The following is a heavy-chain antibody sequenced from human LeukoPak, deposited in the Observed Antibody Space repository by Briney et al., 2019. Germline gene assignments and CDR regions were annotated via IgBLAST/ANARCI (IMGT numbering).Heavy chain of an antibody. D-gene: IGHD5-24*01. J-gene: IGHJ4*02. CDR3: ARCGWLHTETDY. V-gene: IGHV1-18*04. CDR2: ISAYNGNT. CDR1: GYTFTGYY. Sequence: ASVKVSCKASGYTFTGYYMHWVRQAPGQGLEWMGRISAYNGNTNYAQKLQGRVTMTTDTSTSTAYMELRSLRSDDTAVYYCARCGWLHTETDYWGQGTLVTVSS.